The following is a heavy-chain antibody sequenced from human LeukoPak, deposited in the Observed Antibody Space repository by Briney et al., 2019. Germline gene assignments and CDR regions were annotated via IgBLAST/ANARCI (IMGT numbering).Heavy chain of an antibody. CDR2: INPSGSST. D-gene: IGHD1-26*01. J-gene: IGHJ4*02. CDR3: ASWEASTNY. V-gene: IGHV1-46*01. Sequence: ASAKVSCKASGYSFTSHYMHWVRQAPGQGLEWMGLINPSGSSTLYAQKFQGRVTMTRDMSTTTDYMELSSLRSEDTAVYYCASWEASTNYWGQGTLVTVSS. CDR1: GYSFTSHY.